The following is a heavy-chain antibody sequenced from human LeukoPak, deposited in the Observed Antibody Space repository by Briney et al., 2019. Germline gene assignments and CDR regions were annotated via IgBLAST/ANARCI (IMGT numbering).Heavy chain of an antibody. Sequence: PGRSLRLPCAASGFTFSSYAMSWVRQAPGKGLEWVSAISGSGGSTYYADSVKGRFTISRDNSRNTLYLLMNSLRAEDTAVYYCARDDGDYAHPVDYWGQGTLVTVSS. CDR3: ARDDGDYAHPVDY. CDR1: GFTFSSYA. J-gene: IGHJ4*02. CDR2: ISGSGGST. D-gene: IGHD4-17*01. V-gene: IGHV3-23*01.